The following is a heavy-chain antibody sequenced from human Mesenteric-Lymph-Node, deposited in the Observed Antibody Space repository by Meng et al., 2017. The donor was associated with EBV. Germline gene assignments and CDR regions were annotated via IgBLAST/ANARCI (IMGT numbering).Heavy chain of an antibody. CDR3: ARKDGNGWWYFDL. CDR2: IYDGGFT. V-gene: IGHV4-4*02. CDR1: GGSISSVNW. J-gene: IGHJ2*01. D-gene: IGHD6-19*01. Sequence: QMQESARRLVNAAGAIPLNFAGPGGSISSVNWWNWVRRPPGKWWEWIGEIYDGGFTNYNPSLKSRVTISLDKSKNQFALKLTSVTAADTAVYYCARKDGNGWWYFDLWGRGTLVTVSS.